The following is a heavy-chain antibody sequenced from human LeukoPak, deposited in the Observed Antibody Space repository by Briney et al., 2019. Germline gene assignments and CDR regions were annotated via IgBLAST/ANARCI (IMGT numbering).Heavy chain of an antibody. CDR3: ARDQYDTWSRRGNFDS. CDR2: IINDGSYT. V-gene: IGHV3-74*01. J-gene: IGHJ4*02. Sequence: GGSLRLSCAASGFTFSPVWMHWVRQAPGKGLMWVSHIINDGSYTTYADSVKGRFTISRDNTKNSLYLQMNSLRVEDTAVFYCARDQYDTWSRRGNFDSWGQGTLVIVSS. CDR1: GFTFSPVW. D-gene: IGHD3-3*01.